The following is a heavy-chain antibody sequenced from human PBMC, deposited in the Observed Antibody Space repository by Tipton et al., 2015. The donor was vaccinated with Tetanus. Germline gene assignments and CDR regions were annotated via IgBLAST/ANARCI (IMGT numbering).Heavy chain of an antibody. CDR1: GGSVSGYY. J-gene: IGHJ4*02. D-gene: IGHD3-3*01. CDR2: VSNSGRT. CDR3: ARANYDFPKKGPFDS. V-gene: IGHV4-59*02. Sequence: TLSLTCTVSGGSVSGYYWTWFRQPPGKRLEWLAYVSNSGRTNSNYSLKSRITISQDTSKNQFSLKLTSVTAADTAVYYCARANYDFPKKGPFDSWGQGTLVIVSS.